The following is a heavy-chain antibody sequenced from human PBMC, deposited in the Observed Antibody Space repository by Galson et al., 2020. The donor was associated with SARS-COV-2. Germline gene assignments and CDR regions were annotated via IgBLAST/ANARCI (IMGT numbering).Heavy chain of an antibody. D-gene: IGHD1-1*01. CDR3: ARDQAPDPPSWNHPFDY. CDR1: GGSISSYY. Sequence: SETLSLTCTVSGGSISSYYWSWSRQTPGKGLEWMGYIYYSGSTNYNPSLKSRVTITVDTSKNQLCLKLRSVTAADTAVYYCARDQAPDPPSWNHPFDYWGQGTLVTVSS. J-gene: IGHJ4*02. V-gene: IGHV4-59*01. CDR2: IYYSGST.